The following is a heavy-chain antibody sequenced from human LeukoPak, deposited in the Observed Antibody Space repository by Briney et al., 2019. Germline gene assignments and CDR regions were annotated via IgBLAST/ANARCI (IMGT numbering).Heavy chain of an antibody. CDR1: GGSFSGYY. CDR2: INHSGST. V-gene: IGHV4-34*01. Sequence: SSETLSLTCAVYGGSFSGYYWSWIRQPPGKGLEWIGEINHSGSTNYNPSLKSRVTISVDTSKNQFSLKLSSVTAADTAVYYCARVWQGSGSYYPKYNWFDPWGQGTLVTVSS. CDR3: ARVWQGSGSYYPKYNWFDP. J-gene: IGHJ5*02. D-gene: IGHD3-10*01.